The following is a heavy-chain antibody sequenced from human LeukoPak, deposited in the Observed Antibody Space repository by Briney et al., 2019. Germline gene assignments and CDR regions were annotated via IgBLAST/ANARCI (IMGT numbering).Heavy chain of an antibody. Sequence: GGSLRLSCAVSGFTFRTYSMNWVRQAPGKGLEWVSYISTTSSTIFYADSVKGRFTISRDNAKNSLYLQMNSLRDEDTAVYYCVIDSTPFWGQGTLVIVSS. CDR3: VIDSTPF. D-gene: IGHD2-2*01. V-gene: IGHV3-48*02. CDR2: ISTTSSTI. J-gene: IGHJ4*02. CDR1: GFTFRTYS.